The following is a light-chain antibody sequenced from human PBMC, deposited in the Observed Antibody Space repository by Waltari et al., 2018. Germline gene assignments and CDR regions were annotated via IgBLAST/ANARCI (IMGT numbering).Light chain of an antibody. CDR2: VNSDGSH. CDR1: SGHSDYA. Sequence: QLVLTQPPSASASLGASVKLTCTLSSGHSDYAIAWHQQQPRKGPRYLMRVNSDGSHKKGDGIPARFSGSSSGAERFLTISSLQSEDEADYFCQTWGFGIEVFGGGTKLTVL. CDR3: QTWGFGIEV. V-gene: IGLV4-69*01. J-gene: IGLJ3*02.